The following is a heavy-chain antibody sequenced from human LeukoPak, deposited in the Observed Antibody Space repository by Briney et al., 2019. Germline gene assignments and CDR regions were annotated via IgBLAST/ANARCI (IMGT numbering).Heavy chain of an antibody. Sequence: PGGSLRFSCAASGFTFSNAWMSWVRQAPGKGLEWVGRIKSKTDGGTTDYAAPVKGRFTISRDDSKNTLYLQMNSLKTEDTAVYYCTTQLLWFGELSDAFDIWGQGTMVTVSS. V-gene: IGHV3-15*01. CDR2: IKSKTDGGTT. CDR3: TTQLLWFGELSDAFDI. CDR1: GFTFSNAW. D-gene: IGHD3-10*01. J-gene: IGHJ3*02.